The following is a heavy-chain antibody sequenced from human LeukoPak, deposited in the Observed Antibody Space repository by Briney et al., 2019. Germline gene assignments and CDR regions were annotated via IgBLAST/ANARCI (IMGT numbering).Heavy chain of an antibody. CDR1: GFTFSTYA. D-gene: IGHD3-16*01. Sequence: QPGGSLRLSCAASGFTFSTYAFHWVRRAPGKGLEWVSVISFDGSSRYYADSVKGRFTIFRDNSKNTLHLQMSSLRADDTAVYYCARLGDDDPYDGLDIWGQGTLVTVSA. J-gene: IGHJ3*02. V-gene: IGHV3-30*04. CDR2: ISFDGSSR. CDR3: ARLGDDDPYDGLDI.